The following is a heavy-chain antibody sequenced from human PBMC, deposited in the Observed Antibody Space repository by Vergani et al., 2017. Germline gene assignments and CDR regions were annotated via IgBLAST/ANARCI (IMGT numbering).Heavy chain of an antibody. J-gene: IGHJ4*02. D-gene: IGHD3-10*01. V-gene: IGHV1-2*02. CDR1: GYTFTGYY. Sequence: QVQLVQSGAEVKKPGASVKVSCKASGYTFTGYYMHWVRQAPGQGLQWMGWINPNSGGTNYAQKFQGRVTMTRDTSISTAYMELSRLRSDDTAVYYCASEGGTMVRGVIIPFDYWGQGTLVTVSS. CDR2: INPNSGGT. CDR3: ASEGGTMVRGVIIPFDY.